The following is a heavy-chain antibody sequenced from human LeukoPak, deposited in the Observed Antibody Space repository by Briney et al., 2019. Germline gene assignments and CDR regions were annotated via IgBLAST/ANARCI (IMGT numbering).Heavy chain of an antibody. CDR1: GYTFTSYG. Sequence: ASVKVSCKASGYTFTSYGISWVRQAPGQGLEWMGWISAYNGNTNYAQKLQGRVTMTTDTSTSTAYMELRSLRSDDTAVYYCARGEMYYDILTGYYTPYYFDYWGQGTLVTVSS. J-gene: IGHJ4*02. D-gene: IGHD3-9*01. CDR2: ISAYNGNT. CDR3: ARGEMYYDILTGYYTPYYFDY. V-gene: IGHV1-18*01.